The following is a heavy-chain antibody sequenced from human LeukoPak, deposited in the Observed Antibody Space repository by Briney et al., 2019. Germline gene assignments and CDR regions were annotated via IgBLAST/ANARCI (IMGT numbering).Heavy chain of an antibody. J-gene: IGHJ5*02. D-gene: IGHD3-10*01. CDR1: GGSISSTSYH. Sequence: PSGTLSLTCTVSGGSISSTSYHWAWIRQPPGKGLEWIATVYYTGSASYNPSLKSRVTISVDTSKSQFSLKLSSVTTADTALYYCARYASGSYYWFDPWGQGTLVTVSS. CDR3: ARYASGSYYWFDP. V-gene: IGHV4-39*01. CDR2: VYYTGSA.